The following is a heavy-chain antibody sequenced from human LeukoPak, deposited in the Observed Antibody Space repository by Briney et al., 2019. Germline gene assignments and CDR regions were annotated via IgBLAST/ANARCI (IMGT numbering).Heavy chain of an antibody. J-gene: IGHJ6*04. CDR3: ARDHSPSSDYDFWSGPMDV. D-gene: IGHD3-3*01. CDR2: INPKSGGT. CDR1: GYTFTGYY. Sequence: ASVKVSCKASGYTFTGYYMHWVRQAPGQGLEWMGWINPKSGGTNYAQKFQGRVTMTRDTSISTAYMELSRLRSDDTAVYYCARDHSPSSDYDFWSGPMDVWGKGTTVTVSS. V-gene: IGHV1-2*02.